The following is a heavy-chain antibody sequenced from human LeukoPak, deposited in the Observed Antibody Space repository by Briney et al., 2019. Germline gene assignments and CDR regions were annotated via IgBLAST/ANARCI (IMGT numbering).Heavy chain of an antibody. D-gene: IGHD3-9*01. V-gene: IGHV4-59*01. CDR2: IYYSGST. J-gene: IGHJ5*02. CDR3: ARGFSFDLLRFDP. CDR1: GGSISSYY. Sequence: SETLSLTCTVSGGSISSYYWSWIRQPPGKGLEWIGYIYYSGSTNYNPSLKSRVTISVDTSKNQFSLKLSSVTAADTAVYYCARGFSFDLLRFDPWGQGTLVTVSS.